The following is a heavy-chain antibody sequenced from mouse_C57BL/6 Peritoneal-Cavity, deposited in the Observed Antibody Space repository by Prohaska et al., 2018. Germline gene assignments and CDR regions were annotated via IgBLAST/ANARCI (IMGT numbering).Heavy chain of an antibody. CDR2: ISYDGSN. V-gene: IGHV3-6*01. J-gene: IGHJ2*01. CDR3: ASLYDGYSLDY. CDR1: GYSIPSGYY. Sequence: DVQLQESGPGLVKPSQSLSLTCSVTGYSIPSGYYWNWIRQFPGNKLEWMGYISYDGSNNYNPSLKNRISITRDTSKNQFFLKLNSVTTEDKATYFCASLYDGYSLDYWGQGTTLTVSS. D-gene: IGHD2-3*01.